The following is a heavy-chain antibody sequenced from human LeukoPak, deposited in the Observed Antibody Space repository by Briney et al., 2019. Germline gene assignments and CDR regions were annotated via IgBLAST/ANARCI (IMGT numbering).Heavy chain of an antibody. Sequence: PGGSLRLSCAPSGFTFSDAWMSWVRQAPGKGLEWVGRIKSKTDGGTTDYAAPVKGRFTISRDDSKNTLYLQMNSLKTEDSAVYYCTSGLGDTRGYCGQGTLVTVSS. V-gene: IGHV3-15*01. CDR1: GFTFSDAW. CDR3: TSGLGDTRGY. CDR2: IKSKTDGGTT. D-gene: IGHD3-16*01. J-gene: IGHJ4*02.